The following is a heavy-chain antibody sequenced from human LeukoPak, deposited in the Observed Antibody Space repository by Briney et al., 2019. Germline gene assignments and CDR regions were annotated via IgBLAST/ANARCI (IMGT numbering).Heavy chain of an antibody. J-gene: IGHJ5*02. CDR1: NGSISTTY. V-gene: IGHV4-59*01. CDR3: ARGGWFHDR. Sequence: SETLSLTCSVSNGSISTTYWSWIRQPPGKGLEWIGNIHYSGNTNYNSSLKSRVTISVDTSKNQFSLKMISVTTADTAVYFCARGGWFHDRWGQGTLVTVSS. CDR2: IHYSGNT. D-gene: IGHD6-19*01.